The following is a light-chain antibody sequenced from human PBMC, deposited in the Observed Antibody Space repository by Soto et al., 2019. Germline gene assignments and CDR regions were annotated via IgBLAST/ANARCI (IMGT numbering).Light chain of an antibody. CDR1: SSDVGGYNY. V-gene: IGLV2-14*01. Sequence: SALTQPASVSGSPGQSITISCTGTSSDVGGYNYVSWYQQHPGMAPKLMIYAVSNRPSGVSNRFSGSKSGNTASLTISGLQAEDEAYYYCSSYASSSSPYVVFGGGTKLTVL. J-gene: IGLJ2*01. CDR3: SSYASSSSPYVV. CDR2: AVS.